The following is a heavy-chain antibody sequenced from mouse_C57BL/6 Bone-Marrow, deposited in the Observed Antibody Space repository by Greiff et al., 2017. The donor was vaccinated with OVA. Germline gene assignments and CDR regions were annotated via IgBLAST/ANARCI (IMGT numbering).Heavy chain of an antibody. CDR2: ISSGGDYI. CDR1: GFTFSSYA. CDR3: TRGLYYSNYVSYYFDY. V-gene: IGHV5-9-1*02. Sequence: EVQLVESGEGLVKPGGSLKLSCAASGFTFSSYAMSWVRQTPEKRLEWVAYISSGGDYIYYADTVKGRFTISRDNARNTLYLQMSSLKSEDTAMYYCTRGLYYSNYVSYYFDYWGQGTTLTVSS. D-gene: IGHD2-5*01. J-gene: IGHJ2*01.